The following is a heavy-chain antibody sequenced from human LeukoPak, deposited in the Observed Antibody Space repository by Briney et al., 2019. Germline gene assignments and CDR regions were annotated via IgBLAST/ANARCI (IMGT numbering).Heavy chain of an antibody. CDR2: ISSSGSAT. J-gene: IGHJ4*02. D-gene: IGHD5-18*01. CDR3: ARESRYSHDY. Sequence: PGRSLRLSCAASGFTLSDYYMSWIRQAPGKGLEWVSYISSSGSATYYADSVKGRFTISRDNPKNSLYPQMNSLRADETAVYYCARESRYSHDYWGQGTLVTVSS. CDR1: GFTLSDYY. V-gene: IGHV3-11*04.